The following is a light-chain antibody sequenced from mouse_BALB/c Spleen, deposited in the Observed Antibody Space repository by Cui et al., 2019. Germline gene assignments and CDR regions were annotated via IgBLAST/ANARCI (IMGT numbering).Light chain of an antibody. V-gene: IGKV12-41*01. CDR1: GDIRNY. CDR3: QHFWSTPLT. Sequence: DIQMTQSPASLSASVGETVTITCRASGDIRNYLAWYQQKQGGSPQLLVYNAKGLADGVPSRFSGSGSGTEYSLKINSLQPEDIGSYYCQHFWSTPLTFGAGTKLELK. CDR2: NAK. J-gene: IGKJ5*01.